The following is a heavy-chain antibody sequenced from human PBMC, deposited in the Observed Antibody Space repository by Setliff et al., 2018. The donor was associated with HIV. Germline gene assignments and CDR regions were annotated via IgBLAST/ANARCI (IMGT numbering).Heavy chain of an antibody. CDR3: TRLRSSNGLFCLLDS. CDR2: IHVGGAK. J-gene: IGHJ4*02. D-gene: IGHD2-8*01. CDR1: GVSVSEYH. Sequence: SETLSLTCSVSGVSVSEYHWGWIRQSAEKRLEFIGRIHVGGAKNYNPSLHSRVTMSVDTSNNQISLNLRSVTAADTAVYYCTRLRSSNGLFCLLDSWGPGTRVTVSS. V-gene: IGHV4-4*07.